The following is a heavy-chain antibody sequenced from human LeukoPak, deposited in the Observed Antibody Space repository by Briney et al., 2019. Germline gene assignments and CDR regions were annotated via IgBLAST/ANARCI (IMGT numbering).Heavy chain of an antibody. CDR2: ISGSGDST. CDR1: GFTFSSYA. D-gene: IGHD3-9*01. Sequence: GGSLRLSCAASGFTFSSYAMSWVRQAPGKGLEWVSAISGSGDSTYYADSVKGRLTISRDNSKNTLYLQMNSLRAEDTAVYYCAKDGGEYYDILTGYYPRLYYMDVWGKGTTVTISS. J-gene: IGHJ6*03. CDR3: AKDGGEYYDILTGYYPRLYYMDV. V-gene: IGHV3-23*01.